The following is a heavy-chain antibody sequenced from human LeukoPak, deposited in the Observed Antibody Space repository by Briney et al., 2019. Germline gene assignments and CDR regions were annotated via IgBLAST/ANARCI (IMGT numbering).Heavy chain of an antibody. CDR1: GFTFSRYE. CDR3: ARDYASDY. CDR2: ISRSGGTI. V-gene: IGHV3-48*03. Sequence: GGSLRLSCAASGFTFSRYEMNWVREAPGKGLEWVSYISRSGGTIYFADSVKGRFTISRDNAKNSLYLQISSLRAEDTAVYYCARDYASDYWGQGTLVTISS. D-gene: IGHD3-10*01. J-gene: IGHJ4*02.